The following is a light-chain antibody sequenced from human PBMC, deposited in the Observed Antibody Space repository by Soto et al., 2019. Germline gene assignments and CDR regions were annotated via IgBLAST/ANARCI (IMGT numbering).Light chain of an antibody. Sequence: QSALTQPASVSGSPGQSITISCTGTSSDDGGYNYVSWYQQHPGKAPKLMIYDVSNRPSGVSNRFSGSKSGNTASLTISGLQAEDEADYYCSSYTSSSTRYFFGTGTKLTVL. J-gene: IGLJ1*01. CDR1: SSDDGGYNY. CDR2: DVS. V-gene: IGLV2-14*01. CDR3: SSYTSSSTRYF.